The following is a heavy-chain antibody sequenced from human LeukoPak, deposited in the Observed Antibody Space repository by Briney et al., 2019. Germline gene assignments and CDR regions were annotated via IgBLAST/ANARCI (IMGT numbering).Heavy chain of an antibody. CDR2: ISSSSSYI. D-gene: IGHD2-15*01. Sequence: GGSLRLSCAASGFTFSSYSMNWVRQAPGKGLEWVSSISSSSSYIYYADSVKGRFTISRDNAKNSLYLQMNSLRAEDTAVYYCATPGYCSGSSCYWGQGTLVTVSS. V-gene: IGHV3-21*01. CDR1: GFTFSSYS. J-gene: IGHJ4*02. CDR3: ATPGYCSGSSCY.